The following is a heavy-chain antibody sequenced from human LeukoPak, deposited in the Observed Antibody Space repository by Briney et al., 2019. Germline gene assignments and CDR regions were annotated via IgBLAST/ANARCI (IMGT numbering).Heavy chain of an antibody. CDR3: ATGRGRDPLDW. CDR2: ISGSGGGA. V-gene: IGHV3-23*01. J-gene: IGHJ4*02. CDR1: GFTFSSYA. Sequence: GGSLRLSCAASGFTFSSYAMSWVRQAPGKGLEWVSAISGSGGGAYYADCVKGGFPLSRDNSKNTPYPQMNSLRAEDTAVYYCATGRGRDPLDWWGQGTLVTVSS. D-gene: IGHD2-21*02.